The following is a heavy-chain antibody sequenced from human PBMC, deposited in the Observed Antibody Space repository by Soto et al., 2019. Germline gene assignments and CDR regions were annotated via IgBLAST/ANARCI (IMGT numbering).Heavy chain of an antibody. CDR3: AREKAGPGSDY. CDR1: GGSISSGGYY. Sequence: SETLSLTCTVSGGSISSGGYYWSWIRQHPGKGLEWIGYIYYSGSTYYNPSLKSRVTISVDTSKNQFSLKLSSVTAADTAVYYGAREKAGPGSDYWGQVNLVTVSS. V-gene: IGHV4-31*03. CDR2: IYYSGST. J-gene: IGHJ4*02.